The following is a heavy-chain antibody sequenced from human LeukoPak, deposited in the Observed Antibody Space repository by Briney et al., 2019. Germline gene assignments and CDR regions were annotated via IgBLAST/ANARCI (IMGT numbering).Heavy chain of an antibody. J-gene: IGHJ3*02. CDR3: ARGQGITIFGVNIGEDAFDI. V-gene: IGHV4-59*01. CDR1: GGSFSGYY. CDR2: IYYSGST. Sequence: SETLSLTCAVDGGSFSGYYWSWVRQPPGKGLEWVGYIYYSGSTNYNPSLKNRVTISVDTSKNQFSLKLSSVTAADTAVYYCARGQGITIFGVNIGEDAFDIWGQGTMVTVSS. D-gene: IGHD3-3*01.